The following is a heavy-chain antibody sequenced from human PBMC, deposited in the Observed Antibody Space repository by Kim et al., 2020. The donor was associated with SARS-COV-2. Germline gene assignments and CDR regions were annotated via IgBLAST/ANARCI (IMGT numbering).Heavy chain of an antibody. V-gene: IGHV1-69*13. D-gene: IGHD6-13*01. J-gene: IGHJ4*02. Sequence: SVKVSCKASGGTFSSYAISLVRQAPGQGLEWMGGIIPIFGTANYAQKFQGRVTITADESTSTAYMELSSLRSEDTAVYYCARYSSSWRQFDYWGQGTLVTVSS. CDR3: ARYSSSWRQFDY. CDR1: GGTFSSYA. CDR2: IIPIFGTA.